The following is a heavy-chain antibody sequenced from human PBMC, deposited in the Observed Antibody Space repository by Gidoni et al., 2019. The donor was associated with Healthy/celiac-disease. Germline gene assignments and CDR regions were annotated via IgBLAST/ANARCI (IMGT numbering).Heavy chain of an antibody. CDR3: AKDLLSGSPGY. D-gene: IGHD1-26*01. CDR2: ISYDGSNK. CDR1: GFTFSSYG. V-gene: IGHV3-30*18. J-gene: IGHJ4*02. Sequence: QVQLVESGGGVVQPGRSLRLSCAASGFTFSSYGMHWVRQAPGKGLEWVAVISYDGSNKYYADSVKGRFTISRDNSKNTLYLQMNSLRAEDTAVYYCAKDLLSGSPGYWGQGTLVTVSS.